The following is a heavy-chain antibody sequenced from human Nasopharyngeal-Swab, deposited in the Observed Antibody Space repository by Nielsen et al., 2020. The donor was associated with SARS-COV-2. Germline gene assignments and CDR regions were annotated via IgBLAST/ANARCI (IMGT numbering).Heavy chain of an antibody. CDR3: AREGAAVAGDWYFDL. V-gene: IGHV4-4*02. J-gene: IGHJ2*01. CDR1: GGSISSSNW. CDR2: IYHSGST. Sequence: SETLSLTCAVSGGSISSSNWWSWVRQPPGKGLEWIGEIYHSGSTNYNPSLKSRVTISVDKSKNQFSLKLSSVTAADTAVYYCAREGAAVAGDWYFDLWGRGTLVTVSS. D-gene: IGHD6-19*01.